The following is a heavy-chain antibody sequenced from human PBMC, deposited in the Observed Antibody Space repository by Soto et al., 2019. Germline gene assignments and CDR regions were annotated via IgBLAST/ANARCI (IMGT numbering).Heavy chain of an antibody. CDR2: IYYSGST. D-gene: IGHD3-3*01. CDR3: ASRYDFWSGPNAFDI. Sequence: SETLSLTCTVSGCSLSSSSYYWGWIRQPPGKGLEWIGSIYYSGSTYYNPSLKSRVTISVDTSKNQFSLKLSSVTAADMAVYYCASRYDFWSGPNAFDIWGQGTMVT. V-gene: IGHV4-39*01. CDR1: GCSLSSSSYY. J-gene: IGHJ3*02.